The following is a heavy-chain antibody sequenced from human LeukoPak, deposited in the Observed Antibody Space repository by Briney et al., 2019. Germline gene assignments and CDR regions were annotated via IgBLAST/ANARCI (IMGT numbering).Heavy chain of an antibody. V-gene: IGHV3-30*18. D-gene: IGHD1-1*01. J-gene: IGHJ3*02. CDR3: AKYAYNWNAPDGFDM. Sequence: GGSLRLSCRASRFSFGDYDMHWVRQAPGKGLEWVAVISYDGSRKHYGDSVRGRFSISRDNSESTLFLQMNSLTTDDTSVYFCAKYAYNWNAPDGFDMWGQGTMVIVSS. CDR1: RFSFGDYD. CDR2: ISYDGSRK.